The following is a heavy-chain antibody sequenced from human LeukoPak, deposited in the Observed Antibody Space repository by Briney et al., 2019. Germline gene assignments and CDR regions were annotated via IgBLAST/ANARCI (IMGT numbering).Heavy chain of an antibody. CDR1: GYTFTSYD. CDR3: ARGSSGWPHQDAFDI. CDR2: MNPNSGNT. Sequence: ASVKVSCKASGYTFTSYDINWVRQAPGQGLEWMGWMNPNSGNTGYAQKFQGRVTMARNTSISTAYMELYSLRSEDTAVYYCARGSSGWPHQDAFDIWAQGTMVTVSS. D-gene: IGHD6-19*01. J-gene: IGHJ3*02. V-gene: IGHV1-8*01.